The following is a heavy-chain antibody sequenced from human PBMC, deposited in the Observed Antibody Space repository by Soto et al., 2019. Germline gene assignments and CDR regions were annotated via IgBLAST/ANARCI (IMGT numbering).Heavy chain of an antibody. CDR1: GGSISSGNYY. CDR3: ARENRGTVTSFDY. Sequence: PSETLSLTCTVSGGSISSGNYYWSWIRQPPGKGPEWIGYIYYSGSTYYNPSLKSRVTISVDTSKDQFSLKLSSVTAADTAVYYCARENRGTVTSFDYWGQGTLVTVSS. D-gene: IGHD4-17*01. V-gene: IGHV4-30-4*01. CDR2: IYYSGST. J-gene: IGHJ4*02.